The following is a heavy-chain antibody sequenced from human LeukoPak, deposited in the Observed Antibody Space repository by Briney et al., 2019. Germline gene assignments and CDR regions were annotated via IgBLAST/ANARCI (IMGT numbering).Heavy chain of an antibody. D-gene: IGHD7-27*01. J-gene: IGHJ4*02. V-gene: IGHV3-23*01. CDR2: ISGSGGST. CDR3: AKAPRGGRSPALGYFDY. CDR1: AFTFSSYA. Sequence: GGSLRLSCAASAFTFSSYAMSWVRQAPGKGLEWVSAISGSGGSTYYADSVKGRFTISRDNSKNTLYLQMNSLRAEDTAVYYCAKAPRGGRSPALGYFDYWGQGTLVTVSS.